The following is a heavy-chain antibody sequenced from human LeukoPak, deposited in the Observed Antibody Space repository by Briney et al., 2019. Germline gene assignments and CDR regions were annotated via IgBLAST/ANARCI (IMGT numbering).Heavy chain of an antibody. J-gene: IGHJ4*02. Sequence: PGRSLRLSCAASGFTFDDYAMHWVRQAPGKGLEWVSGISWNSGSIGYADSVKGRFTISRDNAKNSLYLQMNSLRAEDTALYYCAKGMSIGYSSSWYVTAFDNWGQGTLVTVSS. D-gene: IGHD6-13*01. CDR1: GFTFDDYA. CDR3: AKGMSIGYSSSWYVTAFDN. V-gene: IGHV3-9*01. CDR2: ISWNSGSI.